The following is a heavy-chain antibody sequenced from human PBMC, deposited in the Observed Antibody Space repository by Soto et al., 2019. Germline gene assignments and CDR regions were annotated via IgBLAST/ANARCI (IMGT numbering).Heavy chain of an antibody. V-gene: IGHV1-69*01. CDR3: SRDYSSGWPPGY. D-gene: IGHD6-19*01. J-gene: IGHJ4*02. CDR2: IIPIFGTA. CDR1: GGTFSSYA. Sequence: QVQLVQSWDEVKKPVSSVKVSCKASGGTFSSYAISWVRQAPGQGLEWMGGIIPIFGTANYAQKFQGRVTITADESTSTAYMELSSLRSEDTAVYYCSRDYSSGWPPGYWGQGTLVTVSS.